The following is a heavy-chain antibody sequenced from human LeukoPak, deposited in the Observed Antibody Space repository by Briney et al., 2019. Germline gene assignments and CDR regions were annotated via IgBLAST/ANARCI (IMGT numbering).Heavy chain of an antibody. J-gene: IGHJ4*02. CDR1: GFTFHNHG. Sequence: PGGSLRLSCEASGFTFHNHGMSWVRQAPGKGLEWVSVISGSSSKTYYAGSVKGRFTISRDNAENSLYLQMSSLRVEDTTVYYCATAGRYGAGTPVYWGQGTLVTVSS. V-gene: IGHV3-21*01. CDR2: ISGSSSKT. CDR3: ATAGRYGAGTPVY. D-gene: IGHD3-10*01.